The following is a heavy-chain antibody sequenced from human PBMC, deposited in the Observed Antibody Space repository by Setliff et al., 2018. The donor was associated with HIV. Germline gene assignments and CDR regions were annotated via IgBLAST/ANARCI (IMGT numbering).Heavy chain of an antibody. CDR1: GYTFTDSY. J-gene: IGHJ4*02. Sequence: ASVKVSCKASGYTFTDSYIHWVQQAPGKGLEWMGRVDSEDGDTVFGEKFQGRVTMTADTSTDTAYMELNSLRSEDTAMYYCATLDYYGSQTYNLALHYWGQGTLVTVSS. V-gene: IGHV1-69-2*01. CDR3: ATLDYYGSQTYNLALHY. D-gene: IGHD3-10*01. CDR2: VDSEDGDT.